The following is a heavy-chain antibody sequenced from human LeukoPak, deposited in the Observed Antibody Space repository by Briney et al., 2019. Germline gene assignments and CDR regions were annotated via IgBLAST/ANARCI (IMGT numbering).Heavy chain of an antibody. V-gene: IGHV3-33*01. CDR3: ARDPDYGGN. D-gene: IGHD4-23*01. CDR1: GFTFSSYG. Sequence: GGSLRLSCAASGFTFSSYGMHWVRQAPGKGLEWVAVIWYDGSNKYYADSVKGRFTISRDNAKNSLYLQMNRVRAEDTAVYYCARDPDYGGNWGQGTLVTVSS. CDR2: IWYDGSNK. J-gene: IGHJ4*02.